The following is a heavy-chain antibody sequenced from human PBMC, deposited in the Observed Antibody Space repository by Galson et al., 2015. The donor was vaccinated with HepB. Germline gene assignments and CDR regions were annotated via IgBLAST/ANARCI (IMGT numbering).Heavy chain of an antibody. CDR1: GFTFSSFS. CDR2: ISSSGSYI. Sequence: SLRLSCAASGFTFSSFSMNWVRQAPGKGLEWVSSISSSGSYIYSADSVKGRFTISRDNAKNSLYLQMNSLRAEDTAVYYCAREDKGGYFDSSGYYSNWGQGTLVTVSS. J-gene: IGHJ4*02. CDR3: AREDKGGYFDSSGYYSN. D-gene: IGHD3-22*01. V-gene: IGHV3-21*01.